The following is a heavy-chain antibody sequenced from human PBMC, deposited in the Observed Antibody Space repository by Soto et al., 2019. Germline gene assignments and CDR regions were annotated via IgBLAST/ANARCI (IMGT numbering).Heavy chain of an antibody. J-gene: IGHJ5*02. CDR2: IDSSGEK. CDR1: GLSITDSEMG. Sequence: QVTLKESGPVLVKPTETLTLRCTVSGLSITDSEMGVSWIRQPPGQPLEWLAHIDSSGEKSYRTFLKSRLAISKENSKSQIVLTMTNMDPADTATYYCARRHLAVAVSPWFDPWGQGIPVTVSS. D-gene: IGHD6-19*01. V-gene: IGHV2-26*01. CDR3: ARRHLAVAVSPWFDP.